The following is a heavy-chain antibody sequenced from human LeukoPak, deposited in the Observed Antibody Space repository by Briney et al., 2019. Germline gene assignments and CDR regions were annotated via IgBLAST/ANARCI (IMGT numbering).Heavy chain of an antibody. V-gene: IGHV3-53*01. J-gene: IGHJ4*02. CDR1: GFTVRSNY. CDR3: ARDGSSGGSCYSV. D-gene: IGHD2-15*01. CDR2: IYSGGST. Sequence: PGGSLRLSCAASGFTVRSNYMSWVREAPGKGLEWVSVIYSGGSTYYADSVKGRFTISRDNSKNTLYLQMNSLRAEDTAVYYCARDGSSGGSCYSVWGQGTLVTVSS.